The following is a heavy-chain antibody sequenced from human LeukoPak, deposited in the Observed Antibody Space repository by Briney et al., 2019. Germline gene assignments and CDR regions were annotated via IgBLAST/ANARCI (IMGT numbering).Heavy chain of an antibody. D-gene: IGHD2-21*02. V-gene: IGHV3-53*05. CDR2: IYSGGST. Sequence: GGSLRLSCAASGFTVSSNYMSWVRQAPGKGLEWVSIIYSGGSTYYADSVKGRFTISRDNSKNTLYLQMGSLRAEDMAVYYCARARLVVTAIDSWGQGTLVTVSS. J-gene: IGHJ5*01. CDR3: ARARLVVTAIDS. CDR1: GFTVSSNY.